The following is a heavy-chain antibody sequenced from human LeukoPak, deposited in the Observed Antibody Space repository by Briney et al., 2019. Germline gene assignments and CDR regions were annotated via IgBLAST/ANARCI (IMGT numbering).Heavy chain of an antibody. D-gene: IGHD3-22*01. J-gene: IGHJ4*02. CDR1: GGTFSSYA. Sequence: SVKVSCKASGGTFSSYAISWVRQAPGQGLEWMGRIIPILGIANYAQKFQGRVTITADKSTSTAYMELSSLRSEDTAVYYCASRGDSSGYVDYWGQGTLVTVSS. CDR3: ASRGDSSGYVDY. V-gene: IGHV1-69*04. CDR2: IIPILGIA.